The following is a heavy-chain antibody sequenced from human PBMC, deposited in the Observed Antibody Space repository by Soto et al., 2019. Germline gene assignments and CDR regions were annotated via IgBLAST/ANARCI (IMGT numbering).Heavy chain of an antibody. V-gene: IGHV1-69*13. CDR1: GGTFSIYA. CDR3: ARDSYGYSIPSAALGY. J-gene: IGHJ4*02. Sequence: SVKVSCKASGGTFSIYAISGVGQAALRGREWMGGIIPIFGTANYAQKFQGRVTITADESTSTAYMELSSLRSEDTAVYYCARDSYGYSIPSAALGYWGQGTLVTVSS. CDR2: IIPIFGTA. D-gene: IGHD5-18*01.